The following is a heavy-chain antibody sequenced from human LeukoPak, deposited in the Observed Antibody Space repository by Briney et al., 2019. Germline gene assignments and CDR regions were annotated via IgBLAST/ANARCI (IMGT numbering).Heavy chain of an antibody. V-gene: IGHV3-48*02. CDR1: GFTFSSYS. Sequence: GGSLRLSCVASGFTFSSYSMNWVRQAPGKGLEWVSYISSSSSTMYYADSVKGRFTISRDNAKNSLHLQLNSLRDEDTAVYYCARDGDTTIVNFAFDIWGQGTMVTVSS. D-gene: IGHD3-16*02. CDR3: ARDGDTTIVNFAFDI. J-gene: IGHJ3*02. CDR2: ISSSSSTM.